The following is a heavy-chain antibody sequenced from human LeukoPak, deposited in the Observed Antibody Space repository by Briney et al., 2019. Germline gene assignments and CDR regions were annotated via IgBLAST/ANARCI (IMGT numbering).Heavy chain of an antibody. J-gene: IGHJ4*02. CDR1: GYTFTSYG. CDR2: ISANNGNT. Sequence: ASVKVSCKASGYTFTSYGISWVRQAPGQGLEWMGWISANNGNTNYAQKLQGRVTMTTDTSTSTAYMELRSLRSDDTAVYYCARCGSDYFDSSGYYYYFDCWGQGTLVTVSS. CDR3: ARCGSDYFDSSGYYYYFDC. D-gene: IGHD3-22*01. V-gene: IGHV1-18*01.